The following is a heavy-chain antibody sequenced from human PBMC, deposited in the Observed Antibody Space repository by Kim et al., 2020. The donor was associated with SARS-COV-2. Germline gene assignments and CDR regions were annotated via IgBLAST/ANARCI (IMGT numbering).Heavy chain of an antibody. D-gene: IGHD1-7*01. V-gene: IGHV1-46*01. Sequence: YAQRVQGGVTMTRDTSTSTVYMELSSLRSEDTAVYYCAARTGTTVRPFDYWGQGTLVTVSS. CDR3: AARTGTTVRPFDY. J-gene: IGHJ4*02.